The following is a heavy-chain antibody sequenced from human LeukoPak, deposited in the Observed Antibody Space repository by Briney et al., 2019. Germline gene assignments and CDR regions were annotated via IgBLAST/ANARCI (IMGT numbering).Heavy chain of an antibody. V-gene: IGHV4-38-2*01. CDR2: ICHSGST. D-gene: IGHD4-11*01. CDR3: ARLRTVTTFYFDY. Sequence: PSETLSLTCAVSGYSISSGYYWGWIRQPPGKGLEWIGSICHSGSTYYNPSLKSRVTISVDTSKNQFSLKLSSVTAADTAVYYCARLRTVTTFYFDYWGQGTLVTVSS. J-gene: IGHJ4*02. CDR1: GYSISSGYY.